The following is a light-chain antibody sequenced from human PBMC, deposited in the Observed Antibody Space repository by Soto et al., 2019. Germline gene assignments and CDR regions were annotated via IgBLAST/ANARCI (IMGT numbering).Light chain of an antibody. CDR3: QQSYSTPPLT. V-gene: IGKV1-39*01. J-gene: IGKJ4*01. CDR2: AAS. Sequence: DIQMTQSPSSLSASVGDRVTITCRASQSISSYLNGYQQKPGKAPKLLIYAASSLQSGVPSRFSGSGSGTDFTVTISSLQPEDVATYYCQQSYSTPPLTFGGGTKVEIK. CDR1: QSISSY.